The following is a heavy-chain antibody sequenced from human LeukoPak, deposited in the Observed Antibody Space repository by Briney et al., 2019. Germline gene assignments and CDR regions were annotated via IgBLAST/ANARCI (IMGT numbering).Heavy chain of an antibody. CDR2: INRGGDT. CDR1: GGSFSGYY. V-gene: IGHV4-34*01. Sequence: SETLSLTCAVYGGSFSGYYWSWIRQPPGKGLEWIGEINRGGDTNYSPSLKSRVTISVDTSKNQFSLKLSSVTAADTAVYYCARLTVTAYNWFDPWGQGTLVTVSS. CDR3: ARLTVTAYNWFDP. D-gene: IGHD4-11*01. J-gene: IGHJ5*02.